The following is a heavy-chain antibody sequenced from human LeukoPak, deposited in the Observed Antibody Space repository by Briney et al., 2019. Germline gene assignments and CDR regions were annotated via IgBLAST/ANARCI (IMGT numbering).Heavy chain of an antibody. J-gene: IGHJ4*02. CDR3: ARGLNYYDSSGYYLYY. V-gene: IGHV4-34*01. Sequence: PSETLSRTCAVYGVSFSGYYWSWIRQPPGKGLEWVGEINHSGSTNYNPSLKSRVTISVDTSKHQFSLKLSSVTAADTAVYYCARGLNYYDSSGYYLYYWGQGTLVSVSS. CDR1: GVSFSGYY. D-gene: IGHD3-22*01. CDR2: INHSGST.